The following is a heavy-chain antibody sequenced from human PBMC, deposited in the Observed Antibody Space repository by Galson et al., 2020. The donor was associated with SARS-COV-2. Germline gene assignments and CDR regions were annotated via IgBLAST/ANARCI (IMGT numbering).Heavy chain of an antibody. D-gene: IGHD2-15*01. CDR3: TTGFGRGAY. CDR2: IRSKADGGTT. J-gene: IGHJ4*02. Sequence: GGSLRLSCAASGFNFTNAWMSWVRQAPGKGLEWVGRIRSKADGGTTEYAAPVRGRFTISRDDSKNTLYLQLDSLKTEDTAVFYCTTGFGRGAYWGQGTLVTVS. V-gene: IGHV3-15*01. CDR1: GFNFTNAW.